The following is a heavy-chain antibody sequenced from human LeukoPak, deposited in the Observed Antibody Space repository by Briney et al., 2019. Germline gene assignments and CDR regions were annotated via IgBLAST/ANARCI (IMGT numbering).Heavy chain of an antibody. CDR3: AGTMNTYFDY. CDR1: GGSISSGGYY. V-gene: IGHV4-31*03. J-gene: IGHJ4*02. CDR2: IYYSGST. Sequence: SQTLSLTCTVSGGSISSGGYYWSWIRQHPGTGLEWIGYIYYSGSTYYNPSLKSRVTISVDTSKNQFSLKLSSVTAADTAVYYCAGTMNTYFDYWGQGTLVTVSS. D-gene: IGHD2/OR15-2a*01.